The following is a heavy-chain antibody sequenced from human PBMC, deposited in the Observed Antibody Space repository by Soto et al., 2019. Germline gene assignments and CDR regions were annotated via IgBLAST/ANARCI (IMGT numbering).Heavy chain of an antibody. CDR3: ARRLRATFDY. CDR1: GGSISSGGYY. D-gene: IGHD4-17*01. V-gene: IGHV4-31*03. Sequence: PSETLSLTCTVSGGSISSGGYYWSWIRQHPGKGLEWIGYIYYSGSTYYNPSPKSRVTISVDTSKNQFSLKLSSVTAADTAVYYCARRLRATFDYWGQGTLVTVSS. CDR2: IYYSGST. J-gene: IGHJ4*02.